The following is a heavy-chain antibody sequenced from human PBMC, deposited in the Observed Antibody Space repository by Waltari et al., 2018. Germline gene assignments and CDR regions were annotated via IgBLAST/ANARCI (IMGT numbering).Heavy chain of an antibody. V-gene: IGHV4-4*07. CDR3: AREVTQGSGRYFDY. CDR1: GGSVSSYY. CDR2: IATSGNT. J-gene: IGHJ4*02. Sequence: QVQLQESGPGLVKPSETLSLSCTVSGGSVSSYYWSWIRQPAAKGLEWIGRIATSGNTNCSPSPKSRVTMSVDTSKNQFSLKLSSVTAADTAVYYCAREVTQGSGRYFDYWGQGTLVTVSS. D-gene: IGHD3-3*01.